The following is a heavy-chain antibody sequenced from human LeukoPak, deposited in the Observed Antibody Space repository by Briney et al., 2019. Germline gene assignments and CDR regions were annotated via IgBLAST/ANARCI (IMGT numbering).Heavy chain of an antibody. CDR2: MNPNSGNT. Sequence: GASVKVSCKASGYTFTSYDINWVRQATGQGLEWMGWMNPNSGNTGYAQKFQGRVTITRNTSISTAYMELSSLRFEDTAVYYCAREDLSDISYYFDYWGQGTLVTVSS. J-gene: IGHJ4*02. D-gene: IGHD3-9*01. V-gene: IGHV1-8*03. CDR1: GYTFTSYD. CDR3: AREDLSDISYYFDY.